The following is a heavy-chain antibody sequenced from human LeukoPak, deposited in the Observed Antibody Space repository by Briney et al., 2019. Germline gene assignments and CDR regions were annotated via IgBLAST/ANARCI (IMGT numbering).Heavy chain of an antibody. J-gene: IGHJ4*02. CDR1: GGSISSYY. CDR2: IYYSGST. CDR3: ARLSGRAQYYFDY. D-gene: IGHD3-3*01. Sequence: PSETLSLTCTVSGGSISSYYWSWIRQPPGKGLEWIGYIYYSGSTNYNPSLKSRVTISVDTSKNQFSLKLSSVTAADTAVYYCARLSGRAQYYFDYWGQGTLVTVSS. V-gene: IGHV4-59*01.